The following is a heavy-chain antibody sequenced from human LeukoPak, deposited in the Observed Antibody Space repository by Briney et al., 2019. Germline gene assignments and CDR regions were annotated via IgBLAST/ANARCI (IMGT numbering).Heavy chain of an antibody. CDR3: AREQVPAAIMDNWFDP. Sequence: SETLSLTCTVSGGSISSGSYYWSWIRQPAGKGLEWIGYIYYSGSTNYNPSLKSRVTISVDTSKNQFSLKLSSVTAADTAVYYCAREQVPAAIMDNWFDPWGQGTLVTVSS. CDR2: IYYSGST. J-gene: IGHJ5*02. CDR1: GGSISSGSYY. D-gene: IGHD2-2*02. V-gene: IGHV4-61*10.